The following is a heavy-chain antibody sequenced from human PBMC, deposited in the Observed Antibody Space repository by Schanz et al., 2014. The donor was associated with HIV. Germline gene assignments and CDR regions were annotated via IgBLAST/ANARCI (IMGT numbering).Heavy chain of an antibody. D-gene: IGHD3-22*01. V-gene: IGHV3-30*18. J-gene: IGHJ6*02. CDR3: AKDRNYYESKYRGKGNYYYYYGMDV. Sequence: EHLLESGGDLIQPGGSLRLSCVASGFNFNSYGMHWVRQAPGKGLEWVAVMSYDGTKKHYADSVKGRFTISRDNSKNTLSLLIKSLRADDAAVYYCAKDRNYYESKYRGKGNYYYYYGMDVWGQGTTVTVSS. CDR2: MSYDGTKK. CDR1: GFNFNSYG.